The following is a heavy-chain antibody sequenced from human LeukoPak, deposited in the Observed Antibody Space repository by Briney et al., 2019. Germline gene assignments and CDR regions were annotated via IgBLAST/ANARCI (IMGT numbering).Heavy chain of an antibody. V-gene: IGHV1-8*01. CDR2: MSPNSGDT. J-gene: IGHJ4*02. D-gene: IGHD7-27*01. Sequence: ASVTVSCKASGYTFTSYDFNWVRQATGQRPEWMGWMSPNSGDTGYAQKFQDRVTMTRNTSISTAYMELSSLRSDDTAVYYCAKGPPNWGYDYWGPGTLVTVSS. CDR1: GYTFTSYD. CDR3: AKGPPNWGYDY.